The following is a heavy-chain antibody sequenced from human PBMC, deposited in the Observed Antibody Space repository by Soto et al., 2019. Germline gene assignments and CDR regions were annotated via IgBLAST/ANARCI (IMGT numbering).Heavy chain of an antibody. Sequence: QVQLVQSGAEVKKPGASVKVSCTASGYTFTSYGISWVRQAPGQGLEWMGWISAYNGNTNYAQKLQGRVTMTTDTSTSTVYMEVRSLRSDDTAVYYCARDPSGNYTPQWGQGTLVTVSS. CDR1: GYTFTSYG. CDR2: ISAYNGNT. CDR3: ARDPSGNYTPQ. J-gene: IGHJ4*02. V-gene: IGHV1-18*01. D-gene: IGHD1-26*01.